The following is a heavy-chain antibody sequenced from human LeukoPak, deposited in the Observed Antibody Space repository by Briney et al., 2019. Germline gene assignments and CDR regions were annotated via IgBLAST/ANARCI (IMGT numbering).Heavy chain of an antibody. CDR3: ASLST. V-gene: IGHV3-21*01. CDR1: GFTFSSYS. J-gene: IGHJ4*02. CDR2: IRSSSSYI. Sequence: PGGSLRLSCAASGFTFSSYSMNWVRQAPGKGLEWVSSIRSSSSYIYYADSVEGRFTISRDNAKNSLYLQMNSLRAEDTAVYYCASLSTWGQGTLVTVSS.